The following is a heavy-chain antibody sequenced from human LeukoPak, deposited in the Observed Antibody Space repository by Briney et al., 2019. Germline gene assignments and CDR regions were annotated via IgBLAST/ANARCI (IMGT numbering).Heavy chain of an antibody. J-gene: IGHJ6*02. D-gene: IGHD1-26*01. Sequence: ASVKVSCKATGYTFTDYYIHWVRQAPGQGLEWMGWINADIGGTHYAQNFQGRVTMTRDTSTGTAYMEVSRLRSDDTAMYYCARHTVRGVGATKGTILYYYYYGMDVWGQGTTVTVSS. CDR3: ARHTVRGVGATKGTILYYYYYGMDV. V-gene: IGHV1-2*02. CDR1: GYTFTDYY. CDR2: INADIGGT.